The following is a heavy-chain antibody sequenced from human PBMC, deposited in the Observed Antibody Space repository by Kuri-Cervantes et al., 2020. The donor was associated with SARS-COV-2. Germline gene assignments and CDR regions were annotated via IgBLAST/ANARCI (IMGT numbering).Heavy chain of an antibody. CDR1: GYTFSSYS. Sequence: LSLTCAASGYTFSSYSMNWVRQAPGKGLEWVSSISSSSSYIYYADSVKGRFTISRDNAKNSLYLQMNSLRAEDTAVYYCAIIESSSDYYYYYGMDVWGQGTTVTVSS. V-gene: IGHV3-21*01. CDR3: AIIESSSDYYYYYGMDV. CDR2: ISSSSSYI. J-gene: IGHJ6*02. D-gene: IGHD3-10*01.